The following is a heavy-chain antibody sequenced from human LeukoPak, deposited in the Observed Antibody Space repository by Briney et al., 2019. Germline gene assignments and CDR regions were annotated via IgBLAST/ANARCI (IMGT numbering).Heavy chain of an antibody. J-gene: IGHJ4*02. CDR2: IRYDGSNK. CDR1: EFTFSSYG. Sequence: PGGSLRLSCAASEFTFSSYGMHWVRQAPGKGLEWVAFIRYDGSNKYYADSVKGRFTISRDNSKNTLFLQLNSLRAEDTAIYYCAKGDFDCWGQGTLVTVSS. D-gene: IGHD5-24*01. V-gene: IGHV3-30*02. CDR3: AKGDFDC.